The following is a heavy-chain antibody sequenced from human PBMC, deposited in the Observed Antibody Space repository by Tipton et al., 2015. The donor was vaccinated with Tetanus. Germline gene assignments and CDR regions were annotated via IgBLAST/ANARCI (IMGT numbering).Heavy chain of an antibody. CDR1: GMSFRGYY. V-gene: IGHV4-34*01. J-gene: IGHJ2*01. Sequence: TLSLTCGVYGMSFRGYYWSWIRQPPGKGLEWIGEVSHSGDTNYNAPLMSRVNITLDTSKKQFSLKLAAVTAADTAVYFCARTDTSYYGAGGKAFGYFDLWGPGTRVTVAS. CDR2: VSHSGDT. D-gene: IGHD4/OR15-4a*01. CDR3: ARTDTSYYGAGGKAFGYFDL.